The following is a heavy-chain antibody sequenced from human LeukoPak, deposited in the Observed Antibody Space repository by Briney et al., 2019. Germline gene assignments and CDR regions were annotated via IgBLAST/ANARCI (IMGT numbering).Heavy chain of an antibody. V-gene: IGHV4-39*01. CDR1: GGSISSRPYY. D-gene: IGHD6-13*01. J-gene: IGHJ4*02. CDR3: ARHRIAAAGTRLYYFDY. Sequence: SETLSLTCTVSGGSISSRPYYWSWIRQPPGKGLEWIGEINHSGSTNYNPSLKSRVTISVDTSKNQFSLKLSSVTAADTAVYYCARHRIAAAGTRLYYFDYWGQGTLVTVSS. CDR2: INHSGST.